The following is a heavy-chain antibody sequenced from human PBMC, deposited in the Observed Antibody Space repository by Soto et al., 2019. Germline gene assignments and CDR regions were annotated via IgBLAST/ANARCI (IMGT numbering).Heavy chain of an antibody. Sequence: QVQLQESGPGLVKPSETLSLTCSVSGASIRTYFWSWIRQPPGKGLEWIGCISYSGSTTYYNPSLKSRVTMSADTSKNQFSLRLNSVTAADTAVYYCAALYNSGWYVLFWGQGTLVTVSS. V-gene: IGHV4-59*01. D-gene: IGHD6-19*01. CDR1: GASIRTYF. CDR2: ISYSGST. CDR3: AALYNSGWYVLF. J-gene: IGHJ4*02.